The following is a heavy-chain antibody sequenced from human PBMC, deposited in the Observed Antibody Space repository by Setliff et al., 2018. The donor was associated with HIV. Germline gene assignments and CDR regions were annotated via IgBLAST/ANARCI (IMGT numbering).Heavy chain of an antibody. CDR1: GFTFSSYW. Sequence: GGSLRLSCAASGFTFSSYWMTWVRQAPGKGLEWVATIKKDGREKYYVDSVKGRFTISRDNAQNSLYLQMSSLKVEDTAVYYCARDLAYWGQGTLVTVSS. CDR2: IKKDGREK. J-gene: IGHJ4*02. CDR3: ARDLAY. V-gene: IGHV3-7*03.